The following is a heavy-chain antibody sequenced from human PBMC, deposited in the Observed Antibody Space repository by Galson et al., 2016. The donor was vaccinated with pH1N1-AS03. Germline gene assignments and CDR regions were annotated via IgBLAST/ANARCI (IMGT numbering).Heavy chain of an antibody. J-gene: IGHJ4*02. D-gene: IGHD3-10*01. CDR1: GFRFIDYW. Sequence: LRLSCAASGFRFIDYWMTWVRQAPGKGLEWVADIDQDGSEKYYMDSVEGRFTISRDNAKNSLSLQMNSLRSEDTAVYYCTSGMVELDYWGQGTLVTVSS. V-gene: IGHV3-7*01. CDR2: IDQDGSEK. CDR3: TSGMVELDY.